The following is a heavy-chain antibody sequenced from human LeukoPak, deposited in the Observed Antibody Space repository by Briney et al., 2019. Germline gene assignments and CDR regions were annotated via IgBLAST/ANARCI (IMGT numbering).Heavy chain of an antibody. Sequence: ASVKVSCKASGYTFTNYGISWVRQAPGQGLEWMGWISAYNGDTSYAQELQGRVTMTTDTSTSTAYMELGSLGSDDTAVYYCARVGEYCTGISCLDYWSQGTLVTVSS. CDR1: GYTFTNYG. J-gene: IGHJ4*02. V-gene: IGHV1-18*01. CDR3: ARVGEYCTGISCLDY. CDR2: ISAYNGDT. D-gene: IGHD2-2*01.